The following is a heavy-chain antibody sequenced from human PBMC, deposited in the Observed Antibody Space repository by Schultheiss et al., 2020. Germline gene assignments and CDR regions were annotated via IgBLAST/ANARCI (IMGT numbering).Heavy chain of an antibody. D-gene: IGHD6-19*01. CDR3: ARDRIAVAVKYYFDY. J-gene: IGHJ4*02. CDR2: INPNSGGT. CDR1: GYTFTSYA. Sequence: ASVKVSCKASGYTFTSYAMNWVRQAPGQGLEWMGRINPNSGGTNYAQKFQGRVTMTRDTSISTAYMELSRLRSDDTAVYYCARDRIAVAVKYYFDYWGKGTLVTGSS. V-gene: IGHV1-2*06.